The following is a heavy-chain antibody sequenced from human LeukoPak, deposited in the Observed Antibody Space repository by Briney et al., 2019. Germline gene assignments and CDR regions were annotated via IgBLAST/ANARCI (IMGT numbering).Heavy chain of an antibody. V-gene: IGHV1-18*01. Sequence: GASVKVSCKASGYTFTSYGISWVRQAPGQGLEWVGWISAYNGNTNYAQKLQGRVTMTTDTSTSTAYMELRSLRSDDTAMYYCARVYPTSCGGDCYASPFDYWGQGTLVTVSS. CDR3: ARVYPTSCGGDCYASPFDY. CDR2: ISAYNGNT. D-gene: IGHD2-21*02. J-gene: IGHJ4*02. CDR1: GYTFTSYG.